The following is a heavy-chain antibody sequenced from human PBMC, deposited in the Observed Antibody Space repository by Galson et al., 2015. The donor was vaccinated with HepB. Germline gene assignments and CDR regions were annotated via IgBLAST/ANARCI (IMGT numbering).Heavy chain of an antibody. CDR2: FIPALGLA. D-gene: IGHD6-19*01. J-gene: IGHJ3*02. Sequence: SVKVSCKASGGTFDIYDISWVRQAPGQGLEWMGRFIPALGLASYAQKSRARVTITADKFTSTAYMELSSLRSEDTAIYYCARGIDVAEDAFDIWGQGTMVTVSS. CDR1: GGTFDIYD. CDR3: ARGIDVAEDAFDI. V-gene: IGHV1-69*04.